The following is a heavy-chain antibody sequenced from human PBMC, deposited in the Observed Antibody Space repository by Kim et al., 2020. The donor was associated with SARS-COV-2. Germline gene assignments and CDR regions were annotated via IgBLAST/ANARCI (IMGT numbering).Heavy chain of an antibody. D-gene: IGHD6-13*01. CDR1: GFTFSSYA. J-gene: IGHJ4*02. CDR2: ISGSGGST. V-gene: IGHV3-23*01. CDR3: AKVGVATAAGTPWYYFDY. Sequence: GGSLRLSCSASGFTFSSYAMSWVRQAPGKGLEWVSAISGSGGSTYYADSVKGRFTISRDNSKNTLYLQMNSLRAEDTAVYYCAKVGVATAAGTPWYYFDYWGQGTLVTVSS.